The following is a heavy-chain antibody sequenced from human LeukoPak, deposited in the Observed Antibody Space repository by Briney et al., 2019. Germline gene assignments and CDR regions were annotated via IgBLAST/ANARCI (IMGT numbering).Heavy chain of an antibody. D-gene: IGHD3-22*01. CDR2: ISSSGSTI. V-gene: IGHV3-48*03. CDR3: ARDPPLNYYDSSGYTEY. CDR1: GFTFSSYE. J-gene: IGHJ4*02. Sequence: GGSLRLSCAASGFTFSSYEMNWVRQAPGKGLEWVSYISSSGSTIYYADSVKGRFTISRDNAKNTLYLQMNSLRAEDTAVYYCARDPPLNYYDSSGYTEYWGQGTLVTVSS.